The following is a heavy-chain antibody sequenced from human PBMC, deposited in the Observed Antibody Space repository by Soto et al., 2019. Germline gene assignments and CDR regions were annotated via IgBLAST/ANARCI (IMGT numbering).Heavy chain of an antibody. CDR1: GGSISSGSYY. Sequence: SETLSLTCTVSGGSISSGSYYWGWIRQPPGKGLEWIGSVYYSGSTNHNPSLKTRVTISVDTSKNHFSLKLSSVTAADTAVYYCARHLRGSSWQFDYWGQGTLVTVS. V-gene: IGHV4-39*01. CDR2: VYYSGST. J-gene: IGHJ4*02. CDR3: ARHLRGSSWQFDY. D-gene: IGHD6-13*01.